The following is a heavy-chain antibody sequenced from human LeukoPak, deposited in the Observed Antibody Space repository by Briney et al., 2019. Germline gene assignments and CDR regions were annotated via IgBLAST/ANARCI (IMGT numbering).Heavy chain of an antibody. Sequence: GGSLRLSCAASGFSFNTYNMNWVRQAPGKGLEWVSYIGSSSNNIYYADSVKGRFTISRDNAKNSLFLQMNSLRAEDTAVYYCAKSRCTSVDCYTFDSWGRGTLVTVSS. CDR3: AKSRCTSVDCYTFDS. V-gene: IGHV3-21*01. D-gene: IGHD2-2*02. J-gene: IGHJ4*02. CDR1: GFSFNTYN. CDR2: IGSSSNNI.